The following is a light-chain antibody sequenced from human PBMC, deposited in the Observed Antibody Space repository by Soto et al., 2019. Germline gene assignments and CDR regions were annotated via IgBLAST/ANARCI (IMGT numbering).Light chain of an antibody. CDR3: ATWDDTLRGYV. CDR1: TSNIGNHY. Sequence: QSVLTQPPSASGTPGQMVSISCSGSTSNIGNHYVFWYQHLPGTAPKLLIFSNNQRPSGVPDRFSGSGSGTSASLAISGLRSEDEADYYCATWDDTLRGYVFGTGTKVTVL. CDR2: SNN. J-gene: IGLJ1*01. V-gene: IGLV1-47*02.